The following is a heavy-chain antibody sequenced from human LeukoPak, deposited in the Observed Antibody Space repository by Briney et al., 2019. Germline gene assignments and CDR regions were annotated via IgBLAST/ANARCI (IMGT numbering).Heavy chain of an antibody. CDR2: IIPILGIA. Sequence: ASVKVSCKASGGTFSSYAISWVRQASGQGLEWMGRIIPILGIANYAQKFQGRVTITADKSTSTAYMELSSLRSEDTAVYYCASRNTEDGVLFDPWGQGTLVTVSS. D-gene: IGHD1-14*01. CDR3: ASRNTEDGVLFDP. J-gene: IGHJ5*02. CDR1: GGTFSSYA. V-gene: IGHV1-69*04.